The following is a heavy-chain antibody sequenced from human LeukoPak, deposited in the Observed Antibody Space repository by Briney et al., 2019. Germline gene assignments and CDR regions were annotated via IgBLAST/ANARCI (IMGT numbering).Heavy chain of an antibody. CDR3: ERDLGNYFHF. CDR1: GYRFTSYG. Sequence: GASVKVSCKASGYRFTSYGISWVRQAPGQGLEWMGWISAHNGNTKYAQEVQGRVTMTTDTSTSTAYMEMRSLRSDDTAVYYCERDLGNYFHFWGQGTLVTVSS. V-gene: IGHV1-18*01. J-gene: IGHJ4*02. CDR2: ISAHNGNT. D-gene: IGHD3-10*01.